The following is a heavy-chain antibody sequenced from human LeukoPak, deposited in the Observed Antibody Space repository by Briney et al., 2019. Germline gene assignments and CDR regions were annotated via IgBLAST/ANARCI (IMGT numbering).Heavy chain of an antibody. J-gene: IGHJ2*01. CDR2: FGSAGDT. Sequence: GGSLRLSCATSGFPFRAYDMHWVRQAPGKGLEWVSAFGSAGDTHYPGAVKGRFTISRDYAKNSLYLQMNSLRAGDTAVYYCVRGALPGDNWYFDLWGRGTLVTVSS. V-gene: IGHV3-13*01. CDR3: VRGALPGDNWYFDL. CDR1: GFPFRAYD.